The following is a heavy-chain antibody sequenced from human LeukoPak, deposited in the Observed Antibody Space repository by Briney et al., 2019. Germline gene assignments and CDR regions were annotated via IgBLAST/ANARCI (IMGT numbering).Heavy chain of an antibody. CDR2: IYPGDSDT. Sequence: GESLKISCKASGYSFTTHWIGWVRQMPGKGLEWMGIIYPGDSDTRYSPSFQGHVTISADKSISTAYLQWSSLKASDTAMYYCARHPGNWNYFDYWGQGTLVTVSS. CDR1: GYSFTTHW. CDR3: ARHPGNWNYFDY. V-gene: IGHV5-51*01. D-gene: IGHD1-1*01. J-gene: IGHJ4*02.